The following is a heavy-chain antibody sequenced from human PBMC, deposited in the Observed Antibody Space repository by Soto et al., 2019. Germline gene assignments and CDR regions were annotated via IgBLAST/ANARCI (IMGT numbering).Heavy chain of an antibody. J-gene: IGHJ4*02. CDR2: IYYSGST. CDR3: ARGRDYYGSGSYFDY. CDR1: GGSISSYY. D-gene: IGHD3-10*01. V-gene: IGHV4-59*01. Sequence: QVQLQESGPGLVKPSETLSLTCTVSGGSISSYYWSWIRQPPGKGLEWFGYIYYSGSTNYNPSLKSRVTISVDTSKNQFSLKLSSVTAADTAVYYCARGRDYYGSGSYFDYWGQGTLVTVSS.